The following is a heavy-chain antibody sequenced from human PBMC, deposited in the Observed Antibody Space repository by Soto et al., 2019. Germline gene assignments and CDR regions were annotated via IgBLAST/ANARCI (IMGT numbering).Heavy chain of an antibody. CDR2: IKQDGSEK. J-gene: IGHJ4*02. V-gene: IGHV3-7*01. Sequence: GGSLRLSCAASGFTFSSYWMSWVRQAPGKGLEWVANIKQDGSEKYYVDSVKGRFTISRDNAKNSLYLQMNSLRAEDTAVYYCAREYYDILTGYSLFDYWGQGTLVTVS. CDR1: GFTFSSYW. CDR3: AREYYDILTGYSLFDY. D-gene: IGHD3-9*01.